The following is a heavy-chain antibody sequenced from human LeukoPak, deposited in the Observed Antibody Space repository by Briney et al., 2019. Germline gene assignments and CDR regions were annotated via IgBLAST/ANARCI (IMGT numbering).Heavy chain of an antibody. V-gene: IGHV3-7*01. J-gene: IGHJ4*01. CDR1: GFTFTDYW. CDR3: ARDGTAAGLYFDL. CDR2: IRQDGSEK. Sequence: GSLRLSCEVSGFTFTDYWMNWVRQAPGKGPEWVASIRQDGSEKTYVDSVKGRFTISRDNTKNSLSLQLNGLRAEDTAVYYCARDGTAAGLYFDLWGQGTLVTVSS. D-gene: IGHD6-13*01.